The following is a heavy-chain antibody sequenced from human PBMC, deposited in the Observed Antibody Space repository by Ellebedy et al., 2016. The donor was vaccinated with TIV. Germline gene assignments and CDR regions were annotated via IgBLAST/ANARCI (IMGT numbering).Heavy chain of an antibody. CDR3: ARGGYSPSFGRYYFDY. D-gene: IGHD5-18*01. J-gene: IGHJ4*02. CDR1: GGSFSGYY. V-gene: IGHV4-34*01. CDR2: INHSGST. Sequence: GSLRLXXAVYGGSFSGYYWSWIRQPPGKGLEWIGEINHSGSTNYNPSLKSRVTISVDTSKNQFSLKLSSVTAADTAVYYCARGGYSPSFGRYYFDYWGQGTLVTVSS.